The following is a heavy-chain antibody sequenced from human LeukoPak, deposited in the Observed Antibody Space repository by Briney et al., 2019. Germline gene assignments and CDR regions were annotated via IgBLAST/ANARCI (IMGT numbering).Heavy chain of an antibody. Sequence: GGSLRLSCAASGFTFNSYSLSWVRQAPGKGLEWVSSISSDGDYIYYADSLKGRFTISRDNAKNSLYLQMNNLRAEDTAVYYCARDLGGRSGYWGQGTLVTVSS. CDR1: GFTFNSYS. V-gene: IGHV3-21*01. D-gene: IGHD1-26*01. CDR3: ARDLGGRSGY. CDR2: ISSDGDYI. J-gene: IGHJ4*02.